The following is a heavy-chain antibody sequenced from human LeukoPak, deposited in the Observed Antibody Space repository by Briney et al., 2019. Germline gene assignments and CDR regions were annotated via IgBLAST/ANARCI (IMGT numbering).Heavy chain of an antibody. J-gene: IGHJ4*02. V-gene: IGHV1-24*01. CDR3: ATASPDFDC. CDR2: FDPEDGET. Sequence: ASVKVSCKASGYTFTSYGISWVRQAPGQGLEWMGGFDPEDGETIYAQKFQGRVTMTEDTSTDTAYMELSSLRSEDTAVYYCATASPDFDCWGQGTLVTVSS. CDR1: GYTFTSYG.